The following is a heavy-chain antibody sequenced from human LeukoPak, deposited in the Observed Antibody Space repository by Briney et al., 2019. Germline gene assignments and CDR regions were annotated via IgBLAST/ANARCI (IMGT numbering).Heavy chain of an antibody. CDR3: ARGRGHAGLYSSSWYRDNWFDP. Sequence: ASVKVSCKASGYTFTNYGISWVRQAPGQGLEWMGWISAYNGNINYAQKLLGRVTMTRNTSISTAYMELSSLRSEDTAVYYCARGRGHAGLYSSSWYRDNWFDPWGQGTLVTVSS. CDR2: ISAYNGNI. CDR1: GYTFTNYG. J-gene: IGHJ5*02. D-gene: IGHD6-13*01. V-gene: IGHV1-18*01.